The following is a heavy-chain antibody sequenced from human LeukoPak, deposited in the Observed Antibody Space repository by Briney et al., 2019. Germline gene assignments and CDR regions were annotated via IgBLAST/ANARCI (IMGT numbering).Heavy chain of an antibody. J-gene: IGHJ6*02. CDR3: ARDRVQVATIDYYYAMDV. Sequence: TGGSLRLSCAASGFTFSSSGMHWVRQAPGKGLEWVAVIWSDGGNRFYADSVKGRFTISRDNSKTTLYLQMNSLRAEDTAVYYCARDRVQVATIDYYYAMDVWGQGTRSPSP. D-gene: IGHD5-24*01. CDR2: IWSDGGNR. V-gene: IGHV3-33*01. CDR1: GFTFSSSG.